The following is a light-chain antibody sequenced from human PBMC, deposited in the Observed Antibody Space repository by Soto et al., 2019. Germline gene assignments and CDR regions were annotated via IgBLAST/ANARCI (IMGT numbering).Light chain of an antibody. CDR3: QHYDSLPIT. J-gene: IGKJ5*01. V-gene: IGKV3-20*01. CDR1: HSVSSSY. CDR2: GAS. Sequence: EIVMTQSPATLSVSPGERATLSCRASHSVSSSYLAWYQQKPGQPPRLLIYGASSRATGIPDRFSGSGSGTDFTLTISRLEPEDFAVFYCQHYDSLPITFGQGTRLEIK.